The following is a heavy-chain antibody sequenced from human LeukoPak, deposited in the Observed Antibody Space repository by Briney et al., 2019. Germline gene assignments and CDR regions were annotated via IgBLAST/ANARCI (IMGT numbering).Heavy chain of an antibody. CDR3: ASLIISIPSAIDF. CDR2: IYYSGST. D-gene: IGHD2-2*01. J-gene: IGHJ4*02. V-gene: IGHV4-39*01. CDR1: GGSISSSSYY. Sequence: PSETLSLTCSVSGGSISSSSYYWGWIRQPPGKGLEWLGNIYYSGSTYYNPSLKSRVTISVDTSENQVSLKLNSVTAADTAVYYCASLIISIPSAIDFWGQGALVTVSS.